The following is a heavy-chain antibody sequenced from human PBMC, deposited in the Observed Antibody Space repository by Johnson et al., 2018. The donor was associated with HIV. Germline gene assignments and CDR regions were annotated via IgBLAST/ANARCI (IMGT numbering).Heavy chain of an antibody. Sequence: VQLVESGGGLVKPGGSLRLSCAASGFTFSNAWMSWVRQAPGKGLEWVGRIKSKTDGGTTDYAAPVKGRFTISRDDSKNTLYLQMNSLKTEDTAVYYCTTDPWGSDAFDIWGQGTMGTVSS. V-gene: IGHV3-15*01. D-gene: IGHD7-27*01. CDR1: GFTFSNAW. CDR3: TTDPWGSDAFDI. CDR2: IKSKTDGGTT. J-gene: IGHJ3*02.